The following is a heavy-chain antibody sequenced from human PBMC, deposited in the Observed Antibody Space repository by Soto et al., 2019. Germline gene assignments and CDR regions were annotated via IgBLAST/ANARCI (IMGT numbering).Heavy chain of an antibody. Sequence: QAHLVQSGAEVKKPGASVKVSCNASGYTFTGYTFLWVRQAPGQGLEWMAWINSSSSDSSFAPKIQGRVTVTMDAPSSTAYMELTRLRSDDTAVYYCATEMATIKGFFDKWGQGTPVAVSS. J-gene: IGHJ4*02. D-gene: IGHD2-8*01. CDR3: ATEMATIKGFFDK. CDR1: GYTFTGYT. V-gene: IGHV1-2*02. CDR2: INSSSSDS.